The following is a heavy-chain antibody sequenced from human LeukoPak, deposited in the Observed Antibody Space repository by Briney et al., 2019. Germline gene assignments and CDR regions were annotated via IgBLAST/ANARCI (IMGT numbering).Heavy chain of an antibody. CDR2: ISYDGSNE. D-gene: IGHD3-3*01. J-gene: IGHJ6*03. CDR3: AKTYYGSRAHYYYYYMDV. Sequence: PGGSLRLSCAASGFTFSSYGIHWVRQAPGKGLEWVALISYDGSNEYYADSVKGRFTISRDNSKNTRYLQMNSLRAEDTAVYYCAKTYYGSRAHYYYYYMDVWGKGTTVTVSS. V-gene: IGHV3-30*18. CDR1: GFTFSSYG.